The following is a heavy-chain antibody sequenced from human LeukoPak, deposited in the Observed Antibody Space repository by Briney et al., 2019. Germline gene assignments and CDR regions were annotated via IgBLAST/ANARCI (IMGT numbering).Heavy chain of an antibody. J-gene: IGHJ4*02. CDR1: GYTFTSYY. CDR2: INPSGGST. Sequence: ASVKVSCKASGYTFTSYYMHWVRQAPGQGLEWMGIINPSGGSTSYAQKFQGRVTMTRDTSTSTVYMELSSLRSEDTAVYYCARDRTYYYDSSDYRYRDGFDYWGQGTLVTVS. V-gene: IGHV1-46*01. D-gene: IGHD3-22*01. CDR3: ARDRTYYYDSSDYRYRDGFDY.